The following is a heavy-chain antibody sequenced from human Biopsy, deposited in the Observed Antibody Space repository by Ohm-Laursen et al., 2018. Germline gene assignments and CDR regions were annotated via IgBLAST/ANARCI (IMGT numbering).Heavy chain of an antibody. V-gene: IGHV1-69*13. CDR2: IIPIFGTA. CDR3: ARDALGGGSYRFFY. D-gene: IGHD1-26*01. J-gene: IGHJ4*02. Sequence: VKISCKASGGTFQKYGVTWARQAPGQGLEWMGGIIPIFGTANYAQKFQGRVTITADESTSTAYMELSSLRSDDTAVYYCARDALGGGSYRFFYWGQGSLVTVSS. CDR1: GGTFQKYG.